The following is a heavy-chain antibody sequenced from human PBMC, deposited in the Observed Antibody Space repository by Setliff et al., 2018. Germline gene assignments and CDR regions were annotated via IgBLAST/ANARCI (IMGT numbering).Heavy chain of an antibody. CDR1: GASISSTNYY. Sequence: PSETLSLTCTVSGASISSTNYYWGWIRQPPGKGLEWIGNIYYSGSTYFNPSLKSRVSISIDTSKNQFSLKLSSVTAADTAVYYCARELAYYDGSAFRSADAFDIWGQGTMVTVSS. V-gene: IGHV4-39*07. CDR2: IYYSGST. D-gene: IGHD3-22*01. J-gene: IGHJ3*02. CDR3: ARELAYYDGSAFRSADAFDI.